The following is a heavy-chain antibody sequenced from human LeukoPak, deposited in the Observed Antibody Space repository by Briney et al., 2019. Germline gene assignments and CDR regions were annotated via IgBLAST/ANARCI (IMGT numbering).Heavy chain of an antibody. J-gene: IGHJ6*02. CDR3: ASVYKHGMDV. CDR2: INPSGVST. CDR1: GYTLTSYY. D-gene: IGHD5-24*01. Sequence: ASVKVSRKASGYTLTSYYLHWVRQAPGQGLEWMAIINPSGVSTSHAQKFQGRVTMTRDTSASTVYMELSSLRSEDTAVYYCASVYKHGMDVWGQGTTVTVSS. V-gene: IGHV1-46*01.